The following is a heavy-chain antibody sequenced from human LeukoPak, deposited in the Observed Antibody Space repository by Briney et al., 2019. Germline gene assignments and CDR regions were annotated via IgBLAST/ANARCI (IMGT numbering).Heavy chain of an antibody. D-gene: IGHD2-2*01. CDR1: GYTFTSYG. Sequence: ASVKVSCKASGYTFTSYGISWVRQAPGQGLEWMGWISAYNGNTNYAQKLQGRVTKTTDTSTSTAYMELRSLRSDDTAVYYCARVHCSSTSCYHFDYWGQGTLVTVSS. J-gene: IGHJ4*02. CDR3: ARVHCSSTSCYHFDY. V-gene: IGHV1-18*01. CDR2: ISAYNGNT.